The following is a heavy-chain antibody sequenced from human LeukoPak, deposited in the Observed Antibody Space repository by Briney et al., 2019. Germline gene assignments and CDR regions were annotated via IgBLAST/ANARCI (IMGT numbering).Heavy chain of an antibody. V-gene: IGHV3-30*02. CDR2: IRYDGSEK. J-gene: IGHJ5*02. D-gene: IGHD3-10*01. Sequence: LPGGSLRLSCTASGFTFSNYGMHWVRQAPGKGLEWVAFIRYDGSEKYYADSVKGRFTISRDNSKNTLYLQMNSLRAEDTAVYYCAKDGTYYYGSGSSMDNWFDPWGQGTLVTVSS. CDR3: AKDGTYYYGSGSSMDNWFDP. CDR1: GFTFSNYG.